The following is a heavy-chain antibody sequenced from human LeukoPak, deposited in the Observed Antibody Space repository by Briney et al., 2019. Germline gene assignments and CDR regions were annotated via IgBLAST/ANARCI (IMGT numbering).Heavy chain of an antibody. V-gene: IGHV3-74*01. J-gene: IGHJ4*02. CDR2: TDTEGTST. Sequence: GGSLRLSCAASGFTFTSYWMHWVRQAPGKGLVWVSRTDTEGTSTYYADSVKGRFTVSRDNAKNTVYLQMNSLRAEDTAVYYCARDSYNNVDYWGQGTLVTVSS. CDR3: ARDSYNNVDY. D-gene: IGHD5-24*01. CDR1: GFTFTSYW.